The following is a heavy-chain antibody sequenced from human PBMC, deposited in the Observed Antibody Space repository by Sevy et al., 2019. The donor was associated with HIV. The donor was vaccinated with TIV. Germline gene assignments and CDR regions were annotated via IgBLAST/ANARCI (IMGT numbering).Heavy chain of an antibody. CDR1: GGSISSSSYY. Sequence: SETLSLTCTVSGGSISSSSYYWGWICQPPGKGLEWIGSIYYSGSTYYNPSLKSRVTISVDTSKNQFSLKLSSVTAADTAVYYCARLDFWSGYPYFDYWGQGTLVTVSS. V-gene: IGHV4-39*01. D-gene: IGHD3-3*01. CDR2: IYYSGST. J-gene: IGHJ4*02. CDR3: ARLDFWSGYPYFDY.